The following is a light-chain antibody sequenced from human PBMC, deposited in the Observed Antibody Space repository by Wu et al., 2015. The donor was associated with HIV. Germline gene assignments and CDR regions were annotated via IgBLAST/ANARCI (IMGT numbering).Light chain of an antibody. V-gene: IGKV3-15*01. Sequence: EIVMTQSPATLSVSPGERATLSCRASQSISSNLAWYQQKLGQAPRLLIYGASTRVTGIPARFSGSGSGTEFTLTITSLQSEDFAVYNCQQYNNWPPLTFGGRDQGGRS. J-gene: IGKJ4*01. CDR1: QSISSN. CDR3: QQYNNWPPLT. CDR2: GAS.